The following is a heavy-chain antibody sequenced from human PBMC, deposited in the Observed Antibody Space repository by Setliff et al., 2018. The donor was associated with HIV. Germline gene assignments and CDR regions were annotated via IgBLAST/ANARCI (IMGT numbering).Heavy chain of an antibody. CDR3: ARGSCGGCYLSDY. V-gene: IGHV1-69*05. Sequence: SVKVSCKASGGTFSSYAISWVRQAPGQGLEWMGGIIPVFGTTNYAQKFQGRVTITRDTSANTAYMELSSLRSEDTAVYYCARGSCGGCYLSDYWGQGTLVTVSS. CDR1: GGTFSSYA. D-gene: IGHD2-15*01. J-gene: IGHJ4*02. CDR2: IIPVFGTT.